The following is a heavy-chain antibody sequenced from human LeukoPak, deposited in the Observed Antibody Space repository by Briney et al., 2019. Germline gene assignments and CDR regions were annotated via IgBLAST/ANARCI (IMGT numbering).Heavy chain of an antibody. V-gene: IGHV3-53*01. CDR3: ARDLFH. D-gene: IGHD2-21*01. CDR1: GFTVSANY. CDR2: INSGGST. Sequence: PGGSLRLSCAASGFTVSANYMSWVRQPPGKGLEWVSVINSGGSTNYADSVKGRFTISRDNFKNTLYLQMSSLRAEDTAVYYCARDLFHWGQGTLVTVSS. J-gene: IGHJ4*02.